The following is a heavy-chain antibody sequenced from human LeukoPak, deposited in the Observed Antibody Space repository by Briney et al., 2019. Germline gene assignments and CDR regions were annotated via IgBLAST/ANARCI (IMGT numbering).Heavy chain of an antibody. J-gene: IGHJ5*02. D-gene: IGHD6-6*01. CDR1: GFTFRSYA. V-gene: IGHV3-23*01. CDR2: ISGSGDST. Sequence: GGSLRLSCAASGFTFRSYAMNWVRQAPGKGLEWVSAISGSGDSTYYADSVKGRFTISRDNSQNSLYLQMNSLGAEDTAIYYCAKDRIASPPQGRFDPWGQGTLVTVSS. CDR3: AKDRIASPPQGRFDP.